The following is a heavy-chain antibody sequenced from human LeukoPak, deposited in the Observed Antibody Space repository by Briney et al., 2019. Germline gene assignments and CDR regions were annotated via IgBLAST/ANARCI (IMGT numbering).Heavy chain of an antibody. J-gene: IGHJ5*02. D-gene: IGHD4-17*01. CDR2: THYTGSS. CDR1: GGSISSGGYY. V-gene: IGHV4-31*03. CDR3: ARAPRVYGDYGFDP. Sequence: SETLSLTCTVSGGSISSGGYYWGWIRQHPGKGLEWIGYTHYTGSSYYNPSLKSRVTISVDPSKNQFSLKFSSVTAADTAVYYCARAPRVYGDYGFDPWGQGTLVTVSS.